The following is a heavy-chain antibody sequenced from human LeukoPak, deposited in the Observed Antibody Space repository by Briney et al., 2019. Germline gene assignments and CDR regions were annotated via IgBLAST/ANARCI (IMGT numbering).Heavy chain of an antibody. V-gene: IGHV3-7*03. D-gene: IGHD6-19*01. CDR1: GFTFSRYW. CDR3: ARDWASGWDY. J-gene: IGHJ4*02. Sequence: PGGSLRLSCAVSGFTFSRYWMTWVRQAPGKGLEWVANIEDDGREKYYVDSVKGRFTISRDNAKNSLYLQMNSLRVEDTAVYYCARDWASGWDYWGQGTLVTVSS. CDR2: IEDDGREK.